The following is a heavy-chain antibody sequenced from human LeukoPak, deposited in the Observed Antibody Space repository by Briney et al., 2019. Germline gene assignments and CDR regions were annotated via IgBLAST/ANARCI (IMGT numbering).Heavy chain of an antibody. J-gene: IGHJ6*03. CDR1: GYTFTSYA. Sequence: ASVKVSCKASGYTFTSYAMNWVRQAPGQGLEWMGWINTNTGNPTYAQGFTGRFVFSLDTSVSTAYLQISSLKAEDTAVYYCARGSTGTIFGVVSSYYYMDVWGKGTTVTVSS. CDR2: INTNTGNP. V-gene: IGHV7-4-1*02. CDR3: ARGSTGTIFGVVSSYYYMDV. D-gene: IGHD3-3*01.